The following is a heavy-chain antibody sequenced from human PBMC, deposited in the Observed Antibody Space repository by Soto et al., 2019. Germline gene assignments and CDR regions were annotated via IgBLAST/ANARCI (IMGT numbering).Heavy chain of an antibody. D-gene: IGHD3-3*01. CDR3: ARDHQVFWRAYKSFPRH. CDR2: ISYDGTYA. J-gene: IGHJ4*02. Sequence: QVQLVESGGGVVQPGRYLRLSCVASGFTFSSYAMHWVRQAPGKGLEWVAVISYDGTYAYYADSMKGRFTIARDNSKSTRYLQMSSLRAGDTAVYYCARDHQVFWRAYKSFPRHWGQGTLVTVSS. V-gene: IGHV3-30-3*01. CDR1: GFTFSSYA.